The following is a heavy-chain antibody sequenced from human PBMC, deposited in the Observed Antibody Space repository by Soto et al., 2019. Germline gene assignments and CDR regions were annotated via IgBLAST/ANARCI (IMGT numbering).Heavy chain of an antibody. J-gene: IGHJ6*02. CDR1: GFTFSSYG. D-gene: IGHD3-3*01. Sequence: QVQLVESGGGVVQPGRSLRLSCAASGFTFSSYGMHWVHQAPGKGLEWVAVIWYDGSNKYYADSVKGRFTISRDNSKNTLYLQMNSLRAEDTAVYYCAREAKTYYDFWSGYFGAGYYYGMDVWGQGTTVTVSS. CDR3: AREAKTYYDFWSGYFGAGYYYGMDV. CDR2: IWYDGSNK. V-gene: IGHV3-33*01.